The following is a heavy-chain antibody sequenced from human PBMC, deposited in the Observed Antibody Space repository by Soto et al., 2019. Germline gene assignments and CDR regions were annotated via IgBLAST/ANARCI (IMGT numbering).Heavy chain of an antibody. Sequence: QVQLVQSGAEVKKPGASVKVSCKVSGYTLTELSMHWVRQTPAKGLEWMGGFDPENGEYIYAQKMQGRVTMTEDKSPDTAYMELSSLRSEDTAVYYCATRISPTGTAREYWGQGTLVTVSS. D-gene: IGHD2-8*02. V-gene: IGHV1-24*01. CDR1: GYTLTELS. CDR3: ATRISPTGTAREY. CDR2: FDPENGEY. J-gene: IGHJ4*02.